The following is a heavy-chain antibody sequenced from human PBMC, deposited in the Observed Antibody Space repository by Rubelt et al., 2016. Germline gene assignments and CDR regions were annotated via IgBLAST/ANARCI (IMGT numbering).Heavy chain of an antibody. J-gene: IGHJ6*03. V-gene: IGHV1-18*01. CDR1: GYIFNNYA. Sequence: QVQLVQSGAEVKKPGASVKVSCKTSGYIFNNYAISWVRQAPGQGLEWIGWITAYNSDTHYAQKYQGRVTMTKDTSTSTAYLELSSLRLDDTAVYYCATSNYYYYYMDVWGKGTTVTVSS. CDR3: ATSNYYYYYMDV. CDR2: ITAYNSDT.